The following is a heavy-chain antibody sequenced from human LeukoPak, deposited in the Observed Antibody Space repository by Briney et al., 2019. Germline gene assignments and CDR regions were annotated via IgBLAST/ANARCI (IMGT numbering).Heavy chain of an antibody. J-gene: IGHJ4*02. V-gene: IGHV1-69*01. D-gene: IGHD2-2*01. CDR3: ARGGGTDWGSTSALDY. Sequence: ASVKVSCKASGGTFSSYAISWVRQAPGQGLEWMGGIIPIFGTANYAQKFQGRVTITADESTSTAYMELSSLRSEDTAVYYCARGGGTDWGSTSALDYWGQGTLVTVSS. CDR2: IIPIFGTA. CDR1: GGTFSSYA.